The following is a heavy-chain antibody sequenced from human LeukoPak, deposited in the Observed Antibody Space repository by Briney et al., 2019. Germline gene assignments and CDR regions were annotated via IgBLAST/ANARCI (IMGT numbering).Heavy chain of an antibody. D-gene: IGHD2-2*03. CDR2: IYPGDSDT. V-gene: IGHV5-51*01. J-gene: IGHJ4*02. CDR3: ARRGGYCSSTSCPTYGY. CDR1: GYSFTSYW. Sequence: GESLKISCKGSGYSFTSYWIGWVRPMPGKGLEWMGIIYPGDSDTRYSPSFQGQVTISADKSISTAYLQWSSLKASDTAMYYCARRGGYCSSTSCPTYGYWGQGTLVTVSS.